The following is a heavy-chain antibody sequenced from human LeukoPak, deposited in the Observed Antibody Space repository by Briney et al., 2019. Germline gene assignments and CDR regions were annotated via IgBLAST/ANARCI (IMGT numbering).Heavy chain of an antibody. Sequence: GASLKISCKCSGYSFTSYWIGWVRQMPGKGLGWVGIIFPGDSDTRYSPSFQGQVTISADKSISAAYLQWSSLKASDTAMYFCARRPCSSISCFFDYWGQGTLVTVSS. CDR1: GYSFTSYW. V-gene: IGHV5-51*01. CDR2: IFPGDSDT. D-gene: IGHD2-2*01. CDR3: ARRPCSSISCFFDY. J-gene: IGHJ4*02.